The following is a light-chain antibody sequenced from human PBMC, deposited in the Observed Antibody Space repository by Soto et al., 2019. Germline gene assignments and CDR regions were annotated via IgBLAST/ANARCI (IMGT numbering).Light chain of an antibody. CDR2: KAS. Sequence: DIQMTQSPATLSGSXGARXXIXGRASQTISSWLAWYQQKPGKAPKLLIYKASTLKSGVPSRFSGSGSGTEFTLTISSLQPDDFATYYCQHYNSYSEAFGQGTKVDIK. J-gene: IGKJ1*01. CDR3: QHYNSYSEA. CDR1: QTISSW. V-gene: IGKV1-5*03.